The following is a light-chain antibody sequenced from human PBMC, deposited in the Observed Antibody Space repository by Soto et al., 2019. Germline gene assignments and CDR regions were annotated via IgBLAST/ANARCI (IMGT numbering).Light chain of an antibody. CDR3: LKYGRSPGWT. V-gene: IGKV3-20*01. J-gene: IGKJ1*01. CDR2: AAS. Sequence: EIVFTQSPGTLSLSPGERATLSCRASQSVSSDLLALYQQKPGQAPRLLIYAASSRASGIPDRFSGSGSETEFTLTISRLEPEDFAVYYCLKYGRSPGWTFGQGTKVDIK. CDR1: QSVSSDL.